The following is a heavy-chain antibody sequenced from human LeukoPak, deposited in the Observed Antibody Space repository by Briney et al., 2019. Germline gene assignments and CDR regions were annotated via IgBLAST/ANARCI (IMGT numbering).Heavy chain of an antibody. Sequence: SVKVPCKASGGTFSSYAISWVRQAPGQGLEWMGGIIPIFGTANYAQKFQGRVTITADESTSTAYMELSSLRSEDTAVYYCARDLVAAAGFDYWGQGTLVTVSS. CDR3: ARDLVAAAGFDY. CDR1: GGTFSSYA. CDR2: IIPIFGTA. J-gene: IGHJ4*02. D-gene: IGHD6-13*01. V-gene: IGHV1-69*01.